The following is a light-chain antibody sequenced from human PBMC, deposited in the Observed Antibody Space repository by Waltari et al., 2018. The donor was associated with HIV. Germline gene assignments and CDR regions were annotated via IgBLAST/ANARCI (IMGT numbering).Light chain of an antibody. CDR2: QAS. V-gene: IGKV1-5*03. J-gene: IGKJ2*01. CDR3: HQYISYPYT. Sequence: DIQMTQSPSTLSASVGDRVTITCRASQNIRGLLAWYQQKPGKAPKSLIYQASILESGVPSRFSDSSSGTEFTLTISSLQPDDSAIYYCHQYISYPYTFSQGTKLEIK. CDR1: QNIRGL.